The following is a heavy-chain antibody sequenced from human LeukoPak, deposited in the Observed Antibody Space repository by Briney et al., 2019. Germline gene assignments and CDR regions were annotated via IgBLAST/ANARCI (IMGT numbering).Heavy chain of an antibody. V-gene: IGHV4-30-4*08. D-gene: IGHD1-1*01. J-gene: IGHJ6*03. Sequence: SETLSLTCTVSGGSISSGDYYWSWIRQPPGKGLEWIGYIYYSGSTYYNPSLKSRVTISVDTSKNQFSLKLSSVTAADTAVYYCARGVTTYYYYMDVWGKGTTVTVSS. CDR2: IYYSGST. CDR3: ARGVTTYYYYMDV. CDR1: GGSISSGDYY.